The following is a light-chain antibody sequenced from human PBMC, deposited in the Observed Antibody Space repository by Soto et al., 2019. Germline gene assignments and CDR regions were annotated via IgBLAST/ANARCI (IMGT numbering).Light chain of an antibody. V-gene: IGKV3-20*01. CDR2: GAS. Sequence: EIVMTQSPVTLSVSPGERATLSCRASQSISSSLAWYQQKPGQAPRLLIYGASSRATGIPDRFSGSGSGTDFTLTISRLEPEDCAVYYCQQYGSSGTFGQGTKVDIK. CDR3: QQYGSSGT. J-gene: IGKJ1*01. CDR1: QSISSS.